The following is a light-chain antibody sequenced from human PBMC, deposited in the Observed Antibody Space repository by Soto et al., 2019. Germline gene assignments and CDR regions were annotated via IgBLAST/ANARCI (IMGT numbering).Light chain of an antibody. CDR3: QQYNKWPRT. CDR1: QSVSSN. J-gene: IGKJ1*01. Sequence: EIVMTQSPATLSVSPGERATLSCRASQSVSSNLAWYQQKPGQAPRLHIYGASTRATGIPARFSGSGSGTEFTLTISSLQSEDFAVYYCQQYNKWPRTFGQGTKVEIK. V-gene: IGKV3-15*01. CDR2: GAS.